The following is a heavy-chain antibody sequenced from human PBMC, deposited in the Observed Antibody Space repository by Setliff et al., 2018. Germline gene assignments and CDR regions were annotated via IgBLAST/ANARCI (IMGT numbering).Heavy chain of an antibody. J-gene: IGHJ4*02. CDR3: AKDIYGSGSYAVGGYFDY. CDR2: ISGSAQTT. V-gene: IGHV3-23*01. Sequence: GGSLRLSCAASGFTFSSYAITWVRQAPGKGLEWVSMISGSAQTTYYADSVKGRFTISRDNSKNTLYLQMNSLRPDDTAAYYCAKDIYGSGSYAVGGYFDYWGQGTQVTVSS. D-gene: IGHD3-10*01. CDR1: GFTFSSYA.